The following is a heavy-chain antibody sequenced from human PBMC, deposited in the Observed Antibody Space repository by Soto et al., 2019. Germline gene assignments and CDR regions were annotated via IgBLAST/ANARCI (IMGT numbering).Heavy chain of an antibody. D-gene: IGHD6-6*01. Sequence: PSETLSLTCAVYGGSFSGYYWSWTRQPPGKGLEWIGEINHSGSTNYNPSLKSRVTISVDTSKNQFSLKLSSVTAADTVVYYCARGLFLGTRYSSSSGHWFDRWGEGTLVTVSS. CDR3: ARGLFLGTRYSSSSGHWFDR. J-gene: IGHJ5*02. CDR2: INHSGST. CDR1: GGSFSGYY. V-gene: IGHV4-34*01.